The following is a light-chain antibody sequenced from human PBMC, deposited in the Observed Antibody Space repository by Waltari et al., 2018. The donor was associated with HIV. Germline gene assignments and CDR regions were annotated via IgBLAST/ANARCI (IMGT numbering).Light chain of an antibody. CDR3: QSHDSSLSGYV. CDR1: SSNIGAGYH. V-gene: IGLV1-40*01. J-gene: IGLJ1*01. Sequence: QSVLTQPPSVSGAPGQRVTISCTGSSSNIGAGYHVHWYQQLPGTAPKLLIYGNSNRPSGVPDRFSGSKSGTSASLAIPGLQAEDEADYHCQSHDSSLSGYVFGTGTKVTVL. CDR2: GNS.